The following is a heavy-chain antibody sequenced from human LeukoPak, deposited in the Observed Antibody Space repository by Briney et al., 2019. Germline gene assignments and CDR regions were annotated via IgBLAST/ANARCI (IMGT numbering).Heavy chain of an antibody. CDR2: IKQDGSEQ. CDR1: GFSFSNHR. J-gene: IGHJ3*02. CDR3: ARDSTGWQADSFDI. V-gene: IGHV3-7*01. D-gene: IGHD2-8*02. Sequence: PGGSLRLSCVASGFSFSNHRMSWVRQAPGKGLEWVADIKQDGSEQHYLDSVTGRFTIARDNDRNSVYLQMNRLRDEDTAVYFCARDSTGWQADSFDIWGQGTIVTVSS.